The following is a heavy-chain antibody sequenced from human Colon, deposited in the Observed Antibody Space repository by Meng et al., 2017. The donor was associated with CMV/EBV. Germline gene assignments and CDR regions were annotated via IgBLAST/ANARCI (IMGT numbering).Heavy chain of an antibody. CDR2: ISRDYV. V-gene: IGHV3-21*01. J-gene: IGHJ3*02. CDR3: LRNSRDNSNLDAFDM. Sequence: GGSLRLSCEASGFTFATYAMNWVRQVPGKGLEWVSFISRDYVFDADSVKGRFTVSRDNAKNTMYLHMNRMTVEDTAVYYCLRNSRDNSNLDAFDMWGQGTMVTVSS. D-gene: IGHD4-11*01. CDR1: GFTFATYA.